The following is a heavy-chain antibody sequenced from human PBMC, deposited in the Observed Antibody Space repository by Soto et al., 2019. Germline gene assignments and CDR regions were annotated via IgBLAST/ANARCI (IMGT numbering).Heavy chain of an antibody. CDR1: GFTFSSYA. D-gene: IGHD5-18*01. V-gene: IGHV3-23*01. CDR2: ISGSGGST. J-gene: IGHJ6*02. CDR3: AKDLWIQLWLKDYGMDV. Sequence: GGSLRLSCAASGFTFSSYAMSWVRQAPGKGLEWVSAISGSGGSTYYADSVKGRFTISRDNSKNTLYLQMNSLRAEDTAVYYCAKDLWIQLWLKDYGMDVWGQGTTVTVSS.